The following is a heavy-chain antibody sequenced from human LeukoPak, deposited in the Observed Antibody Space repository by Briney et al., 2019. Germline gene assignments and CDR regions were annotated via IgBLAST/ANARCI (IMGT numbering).Heavy chain of an antibody. CDR3: ARDVSSAPNWEFDY. V-gene: IGHV1-2*06. J-gene: IGHJ4*02. CDR2: INANSGGT. Sequence: ASVKLSCNSSGYTFADYFIHWRRQAPGPGLEYMWLINANSGGTEYQQKYQGMVTMTRDMSISTAYVEINWLISDDTAIYYCARDVSSAPNWEFDYWGQGTTVTVSS. CDR1: GYTFADYF. D-gene: IGHD1-26*01.